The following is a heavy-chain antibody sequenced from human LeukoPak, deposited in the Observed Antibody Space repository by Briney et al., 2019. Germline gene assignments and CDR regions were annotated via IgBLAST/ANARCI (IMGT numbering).Heavy chain of an antibody. Sequence: PGGSLRLSCAASGFTFSSYWMSWVRQAPGKGLEWVANIKQDGSEKYYVDSVKGRFTISRDNAKNSLYLQMNSLRAEDTAVYYCARDKNWYYYDGSGYYPFDWWGQGTLVTVSS. CDR2: IKQDGSEK. CDR3: ARDKNWYYYDGSGYYPFDW. CDR1: GFTFSSYW. V-gene: IGHV3-7*01. J-gene: IGHJ4*02. D-gene: IGHD3-22*01.